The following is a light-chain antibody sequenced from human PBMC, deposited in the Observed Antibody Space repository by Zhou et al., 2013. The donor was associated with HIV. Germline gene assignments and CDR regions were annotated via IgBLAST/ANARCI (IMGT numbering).Light chain of an antibody. CDR2: LAS. CDR3: RQHNTFPQT. Sequence: DIQMTQSPSAMSASVGDRVTITCRASQDISNFLAWFQQKPGKVPQRLIYLASSLQSGVPSRFSGSGSGTEFTLTISSLQLEDFATYYCRQHNTFPQTFGQGTKVEIK. J-gene: IGKJ1*01. CDR1: QDISNF. V-gene: IGKV1-17*03.